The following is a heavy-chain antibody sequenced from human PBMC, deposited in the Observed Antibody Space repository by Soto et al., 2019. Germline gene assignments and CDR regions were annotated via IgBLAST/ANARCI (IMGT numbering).Heavy chain of an antibody. CDR2: TNADNGDT. CDR3: ARELQGLYYFDF. V-gene: IGHV1-3*01. D-gene: IGHD4-4*01. J-gene: IGHJ4*02. CDR1: GYTFTSYA. Sequence: AAVKVSCKTSGYTFTSYAIHSVRQAPGQRLEWMGWTNADNGDTKYSQKFSGRVTITRDTSANTAFMELSSLRSEDTAMYYCARELQGLYYFDFWGQGTLVTVSS.